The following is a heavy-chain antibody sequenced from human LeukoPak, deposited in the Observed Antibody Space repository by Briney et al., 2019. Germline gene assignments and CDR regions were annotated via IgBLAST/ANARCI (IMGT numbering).Heavy chain of an antibody. CDR2: IYTSGST. J-gene: IGHJ3*02. CDR1: GGSISSYY. D-gene: IGHD5-12*01. CDR3: ARHRDGYNLDAFDI. V-gene: IGHV4-4*07. Sequence: PSETLSLTCTVSGGSISSYYWSWIRQPAGKGLEWIGRIYTSGSTNYNPSLKSRVTISVDTSKNHLSLKLSSVTAADTAVYYCARHRDGYNLDAFDIWGQGTMVTVSS.